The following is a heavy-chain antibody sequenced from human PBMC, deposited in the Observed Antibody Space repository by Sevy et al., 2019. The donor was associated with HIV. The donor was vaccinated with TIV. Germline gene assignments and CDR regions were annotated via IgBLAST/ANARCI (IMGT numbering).Heavy chain of an antibody. Sequence: ASVKVSCKASGYTFTGYYMHWVRQAPGQGLEWMGWINPNSGGTNYAQKFQGRVTMTRDTSISTAYMELIRLRSDDTAVYYCARDSELLWFGELMREVSHAFDIWGQGTMVTVSS. CDR2: INPNSGGT. CDR3: ARDSELLWFGELMREVSHAFDI. J-gene: IGHJ3*02. D-gene: IGHD3-10*01. CDR1: GYTFTGYY. V-gene: IGHV1-2*02.